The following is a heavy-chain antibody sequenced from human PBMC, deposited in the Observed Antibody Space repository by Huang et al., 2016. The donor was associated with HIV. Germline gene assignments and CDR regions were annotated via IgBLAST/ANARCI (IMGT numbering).Heavy chain of an antibody. CDR2: LNAGKGKT. V-gene: IGHV1-3*01. D-gene: IGHD3-16*02. Sequence: QVQLVQSGAEVRKPGASVKVSCKASGYTFTSYTIHWVPQAPGQGLEWMGWLNAGKGKTEYSEKFQDRVTITTHTSARTAYMELTSLTSEDTAIYYCAREGGDYVWGSYRLSWFDPWGQGTLVTVSS. J-gene: IGHJ5*02. CDR3: AREGGDYVWGSYRLSWFDP. CDR1: GYTFTSYT.